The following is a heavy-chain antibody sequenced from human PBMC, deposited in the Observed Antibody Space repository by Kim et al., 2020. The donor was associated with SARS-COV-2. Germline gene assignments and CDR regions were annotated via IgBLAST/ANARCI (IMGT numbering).Heavy chain of an antibody. CDR3: ARATIVSVLTYDI. J-gene: IGHJ3*02. CDR1: GFTFSSCV. CDR2: IYSDGSNK. D-gene: IGHD2-15*01. V-gene: IGHV3-33*01. Sequence: GGSLRLSCAASGFTFSSCVMHWVRQAPGKGLEWVAVIYSDGSNKYYADSVKGRFTISRDNSKNTLYLQMNTLRADDTAVYYCARATIVSVLTYDIWGQGTMVTVSS.